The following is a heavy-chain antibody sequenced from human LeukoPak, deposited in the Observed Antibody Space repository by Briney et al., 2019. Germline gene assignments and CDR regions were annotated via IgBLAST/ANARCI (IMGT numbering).Heavy chain of an antibody. CDR2: IYTSGST. J-gene: IGHJ4*02. CDR3: ARASYSYDINGWVPFDY. CDR1: GNSISSGDNY. D-gene: IGHD3-22*01. Sequence: SETLSLTCTVSGNSISSGDNYWSWIRQPAGKELEWIGRIYTSGSTNYNPSLKSRVTISGDTSKNQFSLRLSSVTAADTAVYYCARASYSYDINGWVPFDYWGQGTLVTVSS. V-gene: IGHV4-61*02.